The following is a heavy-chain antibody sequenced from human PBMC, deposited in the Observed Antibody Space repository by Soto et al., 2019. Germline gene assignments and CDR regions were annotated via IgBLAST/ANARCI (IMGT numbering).Heavy chain of an antibody. V-gene: IGHV4-30-2*01. CDR2: IYHDWTA. Sequence: SETLSLTCTVSGASISSGGYSWSWIRQPPGKGLEWIGYIYHDWTAYYTQSLKRRVTISIDRSKNQVSLIVNSVTAADTAIYFCARETTARFVPWGHGTLVTVSS. J-gene: IGHJ5*02. D-gene: IGHD1-1*01. CDR1: GASISSGGYS. CDR3: ARETTARFVP.